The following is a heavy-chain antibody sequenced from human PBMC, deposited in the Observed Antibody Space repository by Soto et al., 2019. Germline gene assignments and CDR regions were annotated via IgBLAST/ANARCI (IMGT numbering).Heavy chain of an antibody. CDR3: ASSYYDSSGYLDAFDI. CDR2: INPNSGGT. D-gene: IGHD3-22*01. J-gene: IGHJ3*02. Sequence: ASVKVSCKASGYTFTGYYMQWVRQAPGQGLEWMGWINPNSGGTNYAQKFQGWVTMTRDTSISTAYMELSRLRSDDTAVYYCASSYYDSSGYLDAFDIWGQGTMVTVSS. V-gene: IGHV1-2*04. CDR1: GYTFTGYY.